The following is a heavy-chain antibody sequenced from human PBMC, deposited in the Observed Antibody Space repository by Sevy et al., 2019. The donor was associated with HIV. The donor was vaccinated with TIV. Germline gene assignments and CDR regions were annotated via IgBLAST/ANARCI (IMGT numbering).Heavy chain of an antibody. J-gene: IGHJ4*02. Sequence: GGSLRLSCAASAFTFSSYGMHWVRQAPGKGLEWVAVIWYDGSNKYYADSVKGRFTISRDNSKNTLYLQMNSLRAEDTAVYYCARDLFLGDFWSGTTFDYWGLGTLVTVSS. CDR3: ARDLFLGDFWSGTTFDY. CDR2: IWYDGSNK. V-gene: IGHV3-33*01. CDR1: AFTFSSYG. D-gene: IGHD3-3*01.